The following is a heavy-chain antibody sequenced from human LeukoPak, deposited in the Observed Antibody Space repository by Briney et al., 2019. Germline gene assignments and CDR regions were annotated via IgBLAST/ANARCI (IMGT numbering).Heavy chain of an antibody. D-gene: IGHD3-16*01. V-gene: IGHV3-7*03. CDR3: AKDAQPRSRWFDP. CDR2: IKQDGSEK. Sequence: QTGGSLRLSCAASGFIFKDYWMIWVRQAPGKGLEWVANIKQDGSEKYYVDSVKGRFTISRDNAKNSLYLQMNTLRAEDTAMYYCAKDAQPRSRWFDPWGQGTLVTASS. J-gene: IGHJ5*02. CDR1: GFIFKDYW.